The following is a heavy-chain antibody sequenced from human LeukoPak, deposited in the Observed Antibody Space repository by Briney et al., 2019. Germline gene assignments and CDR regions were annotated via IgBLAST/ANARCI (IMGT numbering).Heavy chain of an antibody. J-gene: IGHJ4*02. CDR1: GFTFSSYG. D-gene: IGHD2/OR15-2a*01. V-gene: IGHV3-30*03. Sequence: PGGSLRLSCAASGFTFSSYGMHWVRQAPGKGLEWVAVISYDGSNKYYADSVKGRFTISRDNSKNTLYLQMNSLRAEDTAVYYCARENRPRGGFDYWGQGTLVTVSS. CDR2: ISYDGSNK. CDR3: ARENRPRGGFDY.